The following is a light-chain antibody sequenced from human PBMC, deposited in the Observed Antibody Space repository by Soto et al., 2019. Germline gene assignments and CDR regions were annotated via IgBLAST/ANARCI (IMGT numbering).Light chain of an antibody. CDR1: SSDVGGSNG. Sequence: SVLTQPPSASGSPGQSVAISCTGTSSDVGGSNGVSWYQQPPGTAPKLMIYDVSNRPSGVPDRFSGSKSGNTASLTISGLQAEDEGDYYCSSYTSSSTYVFGTGTKVTVL. CDR2: DVS. J-gene: IGLJ1*01. V-gene: IGLV2-18*02. CDR3: SSYTSSSTYV.